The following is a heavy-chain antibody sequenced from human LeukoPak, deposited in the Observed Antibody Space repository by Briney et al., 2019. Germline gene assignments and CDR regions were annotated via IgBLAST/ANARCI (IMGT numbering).Heavy chain of an antibody. CDR1: GFTFSSYA. J-gene: IGHJ4*02. V-gene: IGHV3-23*01. CDR2: ISGSGGST. Sequence: AGGSLRLSCAASGFTFSSYAMSWVRQALGKGLEWVSAISGSGGSTHYADSVKGRFTISRDNSKNTLYLQMNSLRAEDTAVYYCAKEYGDHQYYFDYWGQGTLVTVSS. CDR3: AKEYGDHQYYFDY. D-gene: IGHD4-17*01.